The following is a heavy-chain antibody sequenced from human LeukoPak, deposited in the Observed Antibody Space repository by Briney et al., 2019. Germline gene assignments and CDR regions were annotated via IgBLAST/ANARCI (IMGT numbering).Heavy chain of an antibody. CDR3: AKGSWINYRGRFDP. D-gene: IGHD1-26*01. CDR1: GFTFSNYA. Sequence: GGSLRLSCAASGFTFSNYAMGWVRQAPGKGLEWVSGISDSGGSSYNADSVKGRFTISRDNSKNTLYLQMNSLRADDTAVYYCAKGSWINYRGRFDPWGQGTLVTVSS. V-gene: IGHV3-23*01. CDR2: ISDSGGSS. J-gene: IGHJ5*02.